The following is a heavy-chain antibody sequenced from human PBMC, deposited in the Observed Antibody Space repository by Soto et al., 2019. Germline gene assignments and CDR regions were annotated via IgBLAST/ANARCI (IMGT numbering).Heavy chain of an antibody. CDR1: GGSISSYY. CDR2: IYYSGST. D-gene: IGHD4-17*01. V-gene: IGHV4-59*01. J-gene: IGHJ5*02. Sequence: QVQLQESGPGLVKPSETLSLTCTVSGGSISSYYWSWIRQPPGKGLEWIGYIYYSGSTNYNPSLKSRVTISVDTSKNQFSLKLSSVTAADTAAYYCARDYGDYEGGNWFDPWGQGTLVTVSS. CDR3: ARDYGDYEGGNWFDP.